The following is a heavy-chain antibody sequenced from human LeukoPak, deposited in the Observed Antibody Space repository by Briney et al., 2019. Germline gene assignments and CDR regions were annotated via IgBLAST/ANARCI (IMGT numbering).Heavy chain of an antibody. CDR1: GFDLSDYY. V-gene: IGHV3-11*01. J-gene: IGHJ4*02. Sequence: GGSLRLSCVVSGFDLSDYYMSWIRQAPGKGLEWISYISSSGGNIYFADSVKGRFTMSRDNARGSLYLQMNSLTADDTAISYCARRRDYFDYWGQGTLVTVSS. CDR2: ISSSGGNI. CDR3: ARRRDYFDY.